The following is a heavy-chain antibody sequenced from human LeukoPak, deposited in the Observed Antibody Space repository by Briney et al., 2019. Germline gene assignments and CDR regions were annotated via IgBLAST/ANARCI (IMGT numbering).Heavy chain of an antibody. J-gene: IGHJ4*02. CDR1: GFTFSSYS. CDR3: ARDQFIFGGNSLEGFDY. V-gene: IGHV3-21*06. CDR2: ISSSSSYI. Sequence: GGSLRLSCAASGFTFSSYSMNWVRQAPGKGLEWVSSISSSSSYIYYADSVKGRLTISRDNAKNSLYLQMNSLRAEDTAVYYCARDQFIFGGNSLEGFDYWGQGTLVTVSS. D-gene: IGHD4-23*01.